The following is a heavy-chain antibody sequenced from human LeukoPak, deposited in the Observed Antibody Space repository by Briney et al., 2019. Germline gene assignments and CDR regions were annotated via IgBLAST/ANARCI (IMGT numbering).Heavy chain of an antibody. D-gene: IGHD2-8*01. CDR2: ISSSGSYI. V-gene: IGHV3-21*01. CDR3: ARDPEWSHYGMDV. Sequence: GGSLRLSCAASGFTFSSYSMNWVRQAPGKGLEWVSSISSSGSYIYYADSVKGRFTISRDNAKNSLYLQMNSLRAEDTAVYYCARDPEWSHYGMDVWGKGTTVTVSS. J-gene: IGHJ6*04. CDR1: GFTFSSYS.